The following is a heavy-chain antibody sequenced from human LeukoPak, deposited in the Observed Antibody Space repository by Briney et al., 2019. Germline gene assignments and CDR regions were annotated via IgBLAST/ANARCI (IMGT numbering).Heavy chain of an antibody. V-gene: IGHV3-21*01. D-gene: IGHD2-2*01. CDR2: ISSSSSYI. CDR1: GFTFSSYA. J-gene: IGHJ6*03. Sequence: GGSLRLSCAASGFTFSSYAMSWVRQAPGKGLEWVSSISSSSSYIYYADSVKGRFTISRDNAKNSLYLQMNSLRAEDTAVYYCAILPNDIVVVPAAIFSTQYYYYMDVWGKGTTVTISS. CDR3: AILPNDIVVVPAAIFSTQYYYYMDV.